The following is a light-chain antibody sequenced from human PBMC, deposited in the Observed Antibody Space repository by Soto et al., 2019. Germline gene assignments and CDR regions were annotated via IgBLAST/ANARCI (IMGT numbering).Light chain of an antibody. CDR1: SSNIGSNT. V-gene: IGLV1-44*01. Sequence: QSVLTQPPSASGTPGQRVTISCSGSSSNIGSNTVNWYQQLPGTAPKLLIYSNNQRPSGVPDRFSGSKSGTSASLAISGLQSEDEADYYSAAWDDSLNGLYVFGTGTKATVL. CDR3: AAWDDSLNGLYV. J-gene: IGLJ1*01. CDR2: SNN.